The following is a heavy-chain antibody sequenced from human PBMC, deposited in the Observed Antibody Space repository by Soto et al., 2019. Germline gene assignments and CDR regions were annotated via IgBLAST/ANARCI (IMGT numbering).Heavy chain of an antibody. Sequence: KPSETLSLTCTVSGGSVTSDEDYWSWIRQSPGKGLEWIGYISNSGSTGYNPSLKTRLSMSVDRSKNQFSLKLSSVTAADTAVYYCARLGRTYVNAFDIWGQGTMVTVSS. D-gene: IGHD3-16*01. CDR1: GGSVTSDEDY. CDR2: ISNSGST. V-gene: IGHV4-30-4*01. CDR3: ARLGRTYVNAFDI. J-gene: IGHJ3*02.